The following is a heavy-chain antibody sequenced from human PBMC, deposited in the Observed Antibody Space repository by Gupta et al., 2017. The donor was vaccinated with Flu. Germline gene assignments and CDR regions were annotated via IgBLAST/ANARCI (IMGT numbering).Heavy chain of an antibody. Sequence: EVQLVESGGGLVKPGGSLRLSCAASGFTFSSYSMNWVRQAPGKGLEWVSSISSSSSYIYYADSVKGRFTISRDNAKNSLYLQMNSLRAEDTAVYYCARDRGDCSSTRCYASHDAFDIWGQGTMVTVS. CDR1: GFTFSSYS. V-gene: IGHV3-21*01. CDR2: ISSSSSYI. CDR3: ARDRGDCSSTRCYASHDAFDI. D-gene: IGHD2-2*01. J-gene: IGHJ3*02.